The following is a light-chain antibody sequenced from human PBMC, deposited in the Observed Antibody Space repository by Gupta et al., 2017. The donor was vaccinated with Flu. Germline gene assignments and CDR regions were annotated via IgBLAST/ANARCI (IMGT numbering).Light chain of an antibody. CDR3: QQYYSYPWT. Sequence: AIRMTQSASSFSASTGDRVTITCRASQGISSYLAWYQQKPGKAPKLLIYAASTLQSGVPSRFSGSGSGTDFTLTISCLQPEDFATYYCQQYYSYPWTFGQGTKVEIK. CDR1: QGISSY. J-gene: IGKJ1*01. CDR2: AAS. V-gene: IGKV1-8*01.